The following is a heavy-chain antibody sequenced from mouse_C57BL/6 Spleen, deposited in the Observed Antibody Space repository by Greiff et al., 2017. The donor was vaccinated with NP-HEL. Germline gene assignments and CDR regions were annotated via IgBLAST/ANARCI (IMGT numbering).Heavy chain of an antibody. CDR2: ISYDGSN. J-gene: IGHJ3*01. D-gene: IGHD2-3*01. CDR1: GYSITSGYY. V-gene: IGHV3-6*01. Sequence: DVQLVESGPGLVKPSQSLSLTCSVTGYSITSGYYWNWIRQFPGNKLEWMGYISYDGSNNYNPSLKNRISITRDTSKNQFFLKLNSVTTEDTATYYCAREGSMMVTTGFAYWGQGTLVTVSA. CDR3: AREGSMMVTTGFAY.